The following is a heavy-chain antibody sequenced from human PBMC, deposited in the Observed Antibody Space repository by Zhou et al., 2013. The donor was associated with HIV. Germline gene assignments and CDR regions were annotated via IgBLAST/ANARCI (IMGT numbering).Heavy chain of an antibody. J-gene: IGHJ4*02. Sequence: QVQLVQSGAEVKKPGSSVKVSCKASGGTFSSYGISWVRQAPGQGLEWMGRIIPILGITNYAQKFQGRVTITADKSTSTAYMELSSLRSEDTAVYYCARHWDSELELPRYWGQGTLVTVSS. CDR3: ARHWDSELELPRY. CDR1: GGTFSSYG. V-gene: IGHV1-69*04. D-gene: IGHD1-7*01. CDR2: IIPILGIT.